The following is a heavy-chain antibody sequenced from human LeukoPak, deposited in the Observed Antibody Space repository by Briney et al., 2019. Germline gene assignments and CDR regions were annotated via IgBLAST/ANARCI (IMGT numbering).Heavy chain of an antibody. CDR3: ARDGRVLGLRYFDWLFRGWFDP. J-gene: IGHJ5*02. V-gene: IGHV4-39*07. CDR2: IYYSGST. CDR1: GGSISSSSYY. Sequence: SETLSLTCTVSGGSISSSSYYWGWIRQPPGKGLEWIGSIYYSGSTYYNPSLKSRVTISVDTSKNQFSLKLSSVTAADTAVYYCARDGRVLGLRYFDWLFRGWFDPWGQGTLVTVSS. D-gene: IGHD3-9*01.